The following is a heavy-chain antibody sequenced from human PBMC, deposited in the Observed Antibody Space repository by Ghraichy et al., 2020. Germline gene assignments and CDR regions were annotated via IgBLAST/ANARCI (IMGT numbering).Heavy chain of an antibody. CDR3: TRDRPLDY. CDR1: GFTFGDYA. V-gene: IGHV3-49*03. CDR2: IRNKPDGGTT. Sequence: GGSLRLSCSASGFTFGDYAMAWFRQAPGKGLGWVGFIRNKPDGGTTNYAASVRGRFTISRDDSNSIAYLQMNSLKNEDTAVYYCTRDRPLDYWGQGTLVTVSS. J-gene: IGHJ4*02.